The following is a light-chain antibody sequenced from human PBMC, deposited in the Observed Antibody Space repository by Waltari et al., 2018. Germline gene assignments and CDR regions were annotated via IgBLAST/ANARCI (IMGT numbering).Light chain of an antibody. Sequence: DIQMTQSPSTLSASVGDRVPITCRASQRISSWLAWYQQKPGKAPKLLIYDASSLESGVPSRFSGSGSGTEFTLTISSLQPDDFATYYCQQYNSYLSTFGQGTKVEIK. CDR1: QRISSW. V-gene: IGKV1-5*01. CDR2: DAS. J-gene: IGKJ1*01. CDR3: QQYNSYLST.